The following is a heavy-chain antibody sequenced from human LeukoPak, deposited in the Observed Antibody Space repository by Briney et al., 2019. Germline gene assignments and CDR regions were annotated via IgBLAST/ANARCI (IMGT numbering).Heavy chain of an antibody. J-gene: IGHJ4*02. CDR2: INHSGST. V-gene: IGHV4-34*01. Sequence: EALSLTCAVYGGSFSGYYWSWIRQPPGKGLEWIGEINHSGSTNYNPSLKSRVTISVDTSKNQFSLKLSSVTAADTAVYYCARGDGSGYGIFDYWGQGTLVTVSS. D-gene: IGHD5-12*01. CDR1: GGSFSGYY. CDR3: ARGDGSGYGIFDY.